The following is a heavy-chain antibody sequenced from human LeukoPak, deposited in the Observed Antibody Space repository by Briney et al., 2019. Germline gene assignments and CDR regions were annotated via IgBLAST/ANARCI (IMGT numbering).Heavy chain of an antibody. Sequence: TGGSLRLSCAASGFTFSSYAMHWVRQAPGKGLEYVSAISSNGGSTYYANSVKGRFTISRDKSKNTLFLQMDSLRAEDMAVYYCARGGSIAARPIDYWGQGTLVTVSS. V-gene: IGHV3-64*01. CDR3: ARGGSIAARPIDY. D-gene: IGHD6-6*01. CDR2: ISSNGGST. J-gene: IGHJ4*02. CDR1: GFTFSSYA.